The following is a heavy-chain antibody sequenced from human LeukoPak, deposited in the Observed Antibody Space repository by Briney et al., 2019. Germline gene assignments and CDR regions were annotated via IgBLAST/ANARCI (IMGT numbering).Heavy chain of an antibody. CDR1: GDSVSSTTTA. Sequence: SQTLSLTCAISGDSVSSTTTAWNWDRQSPSRGLEWLGRTYYTSKWITDYAVSVKGRITVNPNTSNNQFSLQLNSVTPEDTAVYYCARGYWAYGMDVWGPGTTVTVSS. CDR2: TYYTSKWIT. V-gene: IGHV6-1*01. CDR3: ARGYWAYGMDV. J-gene: IGHJ6*02. D-gene: IGHD6-13*01.